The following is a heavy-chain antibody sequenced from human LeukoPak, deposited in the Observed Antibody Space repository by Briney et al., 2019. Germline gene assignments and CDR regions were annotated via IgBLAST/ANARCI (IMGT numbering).Heavy chain of an antibody. D-gene: IGHD4-17*01. CDR3: ARGIESYGDYGY. Sequence: SETLSLTCTVSGGSLSGSYWSWIRQPPGKGLEWIAYMYNSGSTNYNPSLKSRVTISIDTSKNQFSLKLSSLTAADTAIYYCARGIESYGDYGYWGQGILVTVSS. CDR2: MYNSGST. V-gene: IGHV4-59*01. J-gene: IGHJ4*02. CDR1: GGSLSGSY.